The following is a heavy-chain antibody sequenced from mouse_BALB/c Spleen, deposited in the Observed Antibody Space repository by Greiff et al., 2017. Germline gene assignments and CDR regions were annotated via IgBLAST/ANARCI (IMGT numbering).Heavy chain of an antibody. Sequence: EVMLVESGGGLVKPGGSLKLSCAASGFAFSSYDMSWVRQTPEKRLEWVAYISSGGGNTYYPDSVKGRFTISRDNAKNNLYLQMSSLRSEDTALYYCANMITTNYYAMDYWGQGTSVTVSS. CDR3: ANMITTNYYAMDY. J-gene: IGHJ4*01. CDR1: GFAFSSYD. D-gene: IGHD2-4*01. V-gene: IGHV5-9*03. CDR2: ISSGGGNT.